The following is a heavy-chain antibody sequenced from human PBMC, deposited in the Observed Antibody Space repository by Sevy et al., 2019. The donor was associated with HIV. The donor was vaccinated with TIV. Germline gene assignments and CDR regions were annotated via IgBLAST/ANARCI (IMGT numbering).Heavy chain of an antibody. CDR2: INPNSGGT. V-gene: IGHV1-2*02. J-gene: IGHJ4*02. CDR3: ARPYSSNSRTESSDDY. D-gene: IGHD6-13*01. CDR1: GYTFTGYY. Sequence: ASVKVSCKASGYTFTGYYMHWVRQAPGQGLEWMGWINPNSGGTNYAPKFQGRVTMNRDTSISTAYMELSRLRSDDTAVYYCARPYSSNSRTESSDDYWGQGTLVTVSS.